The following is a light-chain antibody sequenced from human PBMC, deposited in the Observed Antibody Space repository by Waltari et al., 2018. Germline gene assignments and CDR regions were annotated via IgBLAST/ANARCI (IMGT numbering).Light chain of an antibody. CDR2: DLT. V-gene: IGLV2-23*02. Sequence: QSALTQPASVSGSLGQSITIPCSETADNVDILSLVYWYQRPPGRAPRLLIYDLTQRPSGISVRFSGSKSGKTASLTISGLQAEDEADYYCCSFAGYGIYVFGSGTHVTVL. CDR3: CSFAGYGIYV. J-gene: IGLJ1*01. CDR1: ADNVDILSL.